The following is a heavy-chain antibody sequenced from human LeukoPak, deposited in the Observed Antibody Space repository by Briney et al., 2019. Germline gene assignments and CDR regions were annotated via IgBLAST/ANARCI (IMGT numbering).Heavy chain of an antibody. J-gene: IGHJ4*02. CDR2: ISYDGSNK. D-gene: IGHD1-26*01. Sequence: GGSLRLSCAASGFTFSSYAMHWVRQAPGKGLEWVAVISYDGSNKYYADSVKGRFTISRDNAKNSLYLQMNSLRAEDTAVYYCARLRSWEPLDYWGQGTLVTVSS. CDR3: ARLRSWEPLDY. CDR1: GFTFSSYA. V-gene: IGHV3-30-3*01.